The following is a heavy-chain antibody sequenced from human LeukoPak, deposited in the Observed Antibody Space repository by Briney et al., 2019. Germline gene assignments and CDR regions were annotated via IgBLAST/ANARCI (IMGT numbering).Heavy chain of an antibody. J-gene: IGHJ3*02. CDR2: IYHSGST. CDR3: ARDGTTGAFDI. Sequence: SETLSLTCTVSGYSISSGYYWGWIRQPPEKGLEWIGSIYHSGSTYYNPSLKSRVTISVDTSKNQFSLKLSSVTAADTAVYYCARDGTTGAFDIWGQGTMVTVSS. CDR1: GYSISSGYY. V-gene: IGHV4-38-2*02. D-gene: IGHD1-7*01.